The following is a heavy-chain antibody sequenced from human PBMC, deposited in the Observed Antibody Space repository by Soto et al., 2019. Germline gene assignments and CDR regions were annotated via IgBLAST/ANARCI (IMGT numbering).Heavy chain of an antibody. CDR2: INVYNGNT. CDR3: ARDIFLEGFGESNWLDP. Sequence: QVQLVQSGAEVKRPGASVKVSCKASGYTFTSYGISWVRQAPGQGLEWMGWINVYNGNTKYAQKFQGRVTMTTDTSKSTAYMELRSLRSDDMAVYYCARDIFLEGFGESNWLDPWGQGTLVTVSS. D-gene: IGHD3-10*01. CDR1: GYTFTSYG. V-gene: IGHV1-18*03. J-gene: IGHJ5*02.